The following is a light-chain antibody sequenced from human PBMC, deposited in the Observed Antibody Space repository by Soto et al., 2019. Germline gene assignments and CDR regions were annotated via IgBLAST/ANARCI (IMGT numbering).Light chain of an antibody. J-gene: IGLJ1*01. CDR1: SFDVGGYNY. CDR3: AAWDDSLNGYV. V-gene: IGLV1-44*01. CDR2: SNN. Sequence: QSVLTQPPSASGSPGQSVTISCTGTSFDVGGYNYVSWYQQHPGKAPKLLIYSNNQRPSGVPDRFSGSKSGTSASLAISGLQSEDEADYYCAAWDDSLNGYVFGTGTKVTVL.